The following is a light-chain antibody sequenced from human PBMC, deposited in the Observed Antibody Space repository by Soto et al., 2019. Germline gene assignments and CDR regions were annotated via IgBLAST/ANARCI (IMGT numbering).Light chain of an antibody. Sequence: DLQMTQSPSTLSASVGDRVTITCRASQSCRNSLAWYQQKPGKVPKLLIYAASSLQSGVPSRFSGSGSGTDFTLTISSLQPEDVATYYCQKYDTVPWAFGQGTKVDIK. CDR1: QSCRNS. CDR2: AAS. V-gene: IGKV1-27*01. CDR3: QKYDTVPWA. J-gene: IGKJ1*01.